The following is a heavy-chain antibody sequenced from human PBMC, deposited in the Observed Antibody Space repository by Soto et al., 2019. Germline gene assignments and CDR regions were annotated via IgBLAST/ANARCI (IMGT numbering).Heavy chain of an antibody. D-gene: IGHD3-3*01. Sequence: ELQLVESGGGLVQPGGSLKLSCAASGFTFSASALHWVRQSSGKGLEWVGHIKNKADNYATTYGASMKGRVLVSRDDSISTAYLHMNSLRTEDTAVYYCARRGGVLAEAFDIWGQGTRVTVSS. CDR1: GFTFSASA. J-gene: IGHJ3*02. CDR3: ARRGGVLAEAFDI. V-gene: IGHV3-73*01. CDR2: IKNKADNYAT.